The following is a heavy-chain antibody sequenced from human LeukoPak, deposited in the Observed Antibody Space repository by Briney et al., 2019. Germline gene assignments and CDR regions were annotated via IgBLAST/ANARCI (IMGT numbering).Heavy chain of an antibody. J-gene: IGHJ4*02. CDR3: AREGEIVNTGYFEY. V-gene: IGHV3-30*09. Sequence: GGSLRLSCEASGFTFSSYAMYWVRQAPGKGLEWVAVISFDGNKKVYADSVKGGFAISRDDPKNTVYLQMNNQRVEDTAVYYCAREGEIVNTGYFEYWGQGTLVTVSS. CDR1: GFTFSSYA. D-gene: IGHD1-1*01. CDR2: ISFDGNKK.